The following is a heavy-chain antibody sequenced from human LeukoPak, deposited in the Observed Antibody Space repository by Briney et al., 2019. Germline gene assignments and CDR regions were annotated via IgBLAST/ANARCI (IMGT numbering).Heavy chain of an antibody. CDR3: ASAGLSEGSSGYRPYYFDY. Sequence: PGGSLRLSCAASGFIFSSYGMHWVRQPPGKGLEWVAFIRSDGSDTYSAASVKGRFTISRDNSKNTLWLQMNSLRAEDTAVYYCASAGLSEGSSGYRPYYFDYWGQGTLVTVSS. CDR1: GFIFSSYG. V-gene: IGHV3-30*02. CDR2: IRSDGSDT. J-gene: IGHJ4*02. D-gene: IGHD3-22*01.